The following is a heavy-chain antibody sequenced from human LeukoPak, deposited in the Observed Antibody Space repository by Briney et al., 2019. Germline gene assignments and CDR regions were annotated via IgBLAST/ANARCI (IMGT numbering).Heavy chain of an antibody. J-gene: IGHJ4*02. CDR2: IKQDGSEK. D-gene: IGHD3-22*01. CDR3: ARTPYPVTKNYYDSSGYYYMYYFDY. V-gene: IGHV3-7*01. CDR1: GFTFSSYW. Sequence: GGSLRLSCAASGFTFSSYWMSWVRQAPGKGLEWVANIKQDGSEKYYVDSVKGRFTIPRDNAKNSLYLQMNSLRAEDTAVYYCARTPYPVTKNYYDSSGYYYMYYFDYWGQGTLVTVSS.